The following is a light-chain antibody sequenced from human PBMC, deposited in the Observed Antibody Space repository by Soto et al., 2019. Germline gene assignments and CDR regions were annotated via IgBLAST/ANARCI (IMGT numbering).Light chain of an antibody. CDR3: QSYDSSLSPWV. J-gene: IGLJ3*02. V-gene: IGLV1-40*01. Sequence: QALVTQPPSVSGAPGQRVTISCTGSSSNIGAGYDVHWYQQLPGTAPKLLIYGNSNRPSGVPDRFSGSKSGTSASLAITGLQAEDEADYYCQSYDSSLSPWVFGGGTKLTVL. CDR2: GNS. CDR1: SSNIGAGYD.